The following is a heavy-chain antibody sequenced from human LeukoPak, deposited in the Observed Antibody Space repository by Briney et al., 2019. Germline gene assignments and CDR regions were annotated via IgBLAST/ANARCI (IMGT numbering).Heavy chain of an antibody. J-gene: IGHJ5*02. CDR3: ARVVPAAIFDP. CDR1: GYSISSGYY. CDR2: IYHSGST. D-gene: IGHD2-2*02. Sequence: SSETLSLTCAASGYSISSGYYWGWIRQPPGEGLEWIGSIYHSGSTYYNPSLKRRVTISVDTSKNQFSLKLSSVTAADPAVYYCARVVPAAIFDPWGQGTLVTVSS. V-gene: IGHV4-38-2*01.